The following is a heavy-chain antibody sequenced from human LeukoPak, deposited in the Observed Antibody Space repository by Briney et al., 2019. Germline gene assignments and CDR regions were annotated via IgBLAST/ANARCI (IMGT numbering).Heavy chain of an antibody. CDR1: GFTFSSYG. CDR3: ARDIRRWLQMGGAFDI. Sequence: GGSLRLSCAASGFTFSSYGMSWVRQAPGKGLEWVSAISGSGGSTYYADSVKGRFTISRDNSKNTLYLQMNSLRAEDTAVYYCARDIRRWLQMGGAFDIWGQGTMVTVSS. J-gene: IGHJ3*02. D-gene: IGHD5-24*01. CDR2: ISGSGGST. V-gene: IGHV3-23*01.